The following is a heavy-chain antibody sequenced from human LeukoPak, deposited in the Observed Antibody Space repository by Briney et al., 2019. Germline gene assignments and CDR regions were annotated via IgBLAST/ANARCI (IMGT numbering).Heavy chain of an antibody. CDR2: IYYSGST. CDR3: ARGSWRWEAEYYFDY. V-gene: IGHV4-59*01. J-gene: IGHJ4*02. Sequence: SETLSLTCTVSGGSISSYYWSWIRQPPGKGLEWIGYIYYSGSTNYNPSLKSRVTISVDTSKNQFSLKLSSVTAADTAVYYCARGSWRWEAEYYFDYWGQGTLVTVSS. D-gene: IGHD1-26*01. CDR1: GGSISSYY.